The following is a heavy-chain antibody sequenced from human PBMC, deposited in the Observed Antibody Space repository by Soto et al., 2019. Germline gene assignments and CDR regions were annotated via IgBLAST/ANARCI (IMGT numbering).Heavy chain of an antibody. CDR1: GFTFSSYA. CDR2: ISYDGSNK. J-gene: IGHJ5*02. Sequence: QVQLVESGGGVVQPGRSLRLSCAASGFTFSSYAMHWVRQAPGKGLEWVAVISYDGSNKYYADSVKGRFTISRDNSKHTLYLQMNSLRAEDTAVYYCARDYSGSYWGWFDPWGQGTLVTVSS. CDR3: ARDYSGSYWGWFDP. D-gene: IGHD1-26*01. V-gene: IGHV3-30-3*01.